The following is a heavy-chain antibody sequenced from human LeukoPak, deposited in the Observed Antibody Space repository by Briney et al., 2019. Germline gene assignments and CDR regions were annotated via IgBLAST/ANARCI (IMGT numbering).Heavy chain of an antibody. CDR3: ARDIAPLGGYSGYDPPAFAY. Sequence: GGSLRLSCAASGFTFSSYAMHWVRQAPGKGREWGAVISYDGNNKYYADSVRGRFTISRDNSKNTLYVQTNRLRSEGTAMYSCARDIAPLGGYSGYDPPAFAYWGQGTLVTVSS. CDR2: ISYDGNNK. CDR1: GFTFSSYA. V-gene: IGHV3-30*04. D-gene: IGHD5-12*01. J-gene: IGHJ4*02.